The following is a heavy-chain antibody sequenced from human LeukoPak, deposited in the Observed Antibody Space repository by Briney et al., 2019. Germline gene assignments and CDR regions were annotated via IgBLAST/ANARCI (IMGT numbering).Heavy chain of an antibody. CDR2: ISGSGGST. D-gene: IGHD6-19*01. CDR1: GFTFSSYA. J-gene: IGHJ6*02. Sequence: GGSLRLSCAVSGFTFSSYAMSWVRQAPGKGLEWVSVISGSGGSTYYADSVKGRFTISRDNSKNTLYLQMNSLRAEDTAVYYCAEGRSSGRYYYYVMDVWGQGTTVTVSS. CDR3: AEGRSSGRYYYYVMDV. V-gene: IGHV3-23*01.